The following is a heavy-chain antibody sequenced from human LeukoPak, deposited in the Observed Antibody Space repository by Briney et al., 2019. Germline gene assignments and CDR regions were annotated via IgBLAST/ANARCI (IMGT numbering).Heavy chain of an antibody. V-gene: IGHV4-38-2*02. CDR2: IYHSGTT. Sequence: PSETLSLTCTVSGFSISNDYYWTWLRQPPGKGLEWIGGIYHSGTTYYNPSLRGRVSISLDTSKTQFSLKLSSVTAADTAVYYCVRGKAYSGSYYGIFDYWGQGTLVTVSS. CDR3: VRGKAYSGSYYGIFDY. CDR1: GFSISNDYY. D-gene: IGHD1-26*01. J-gene: IGHJ4*02.